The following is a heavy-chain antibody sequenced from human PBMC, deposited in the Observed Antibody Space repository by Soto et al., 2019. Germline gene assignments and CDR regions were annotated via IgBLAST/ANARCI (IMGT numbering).Heavy chain of an antibody. CDR2: IKSKTAGGTT. V-gene: IGHV3-15*01. Sequence: EVQLVESGGGLVKPGGSLRLSCAASGFTFSNAWMSWVRQAPGKGLEWVGRIKSKTAGGTTEYAAPVKDRFTISRDDSKNTLYLQMNSLKTEDAAVYYCTRGHNSNGKTFDYWGQGALVTVSS. CDR1: GFTFSNAW. J-gene: IGHJ4*02. D-gene: IGHD3-22*01. CDR3: TRGHNSNGKTFDY.